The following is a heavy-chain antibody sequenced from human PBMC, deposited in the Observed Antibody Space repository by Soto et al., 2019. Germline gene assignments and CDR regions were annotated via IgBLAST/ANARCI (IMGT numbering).Heavy chain of an antibody. D-gene: IGHD3-10*02. CDR3: ARDGVFGESHSYYYYGMDV. CDR2: IHYSGST. Sequence: PSETLSLTCTVSGDSISSGDYYWSWIRQSPGKGLECIGYIHYSGSTYYDPSLKSRVTMSVDTSKNQFSLKLSSVTAADTAVYYCARDGVFGESHSYYYYGMDVWGQGTTVTVSS. CDR1: GDSISSGDYY. J-gene: IGHJ6*02. V-gene: IGHV4-30-4*01.